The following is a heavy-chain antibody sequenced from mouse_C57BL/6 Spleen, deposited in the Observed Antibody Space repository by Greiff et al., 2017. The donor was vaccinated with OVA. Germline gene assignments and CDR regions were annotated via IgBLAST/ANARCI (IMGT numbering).Heavy chain of an antibody. CDR2: IYPGDGDT. CDR3: AFTTVVNYFDY. V-gene: IGHV1-80*01. J-gene: IGHJ2*01. CDR1: GYAFSSYW. Sequence: VQLQQSGAELVKPGASVKISCKASGYAFSSYWMNWVKQRPGKGLEWIGQIYPGDGDTNYNGKFKGKATLTADKSSSTAYMQLSSLTSEDSAVYFCAFTTVVNYFDYWGQGTTLTVSS. D-gene: IGHD1-1*01.